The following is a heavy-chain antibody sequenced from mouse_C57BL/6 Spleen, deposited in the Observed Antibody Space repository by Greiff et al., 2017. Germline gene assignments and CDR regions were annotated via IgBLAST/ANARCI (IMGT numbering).Heavy chain of an antibody. CDR3: ARGYGIWYFDV. Sequence: QVKLQQPGAELVKPGASVKLSCKASGYTFTSSWMHWVKQRPGRGLEWIGRIDPNSGGTKYNEKFKSKATLTVDKPSSTAYKQLSSRTSYDSAVYYCARGYGIWYFDVWGTGTTVTVAA. J-gene: IGHJ1*03. CDR2: IDPNSGGT. D-gene: IGHD1-1*01. V-gene: IGHV1-72*01. CDR1: GYTFTSSW.